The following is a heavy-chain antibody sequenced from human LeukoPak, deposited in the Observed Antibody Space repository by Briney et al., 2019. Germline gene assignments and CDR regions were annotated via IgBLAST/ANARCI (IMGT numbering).Heavy chain of an antibody. CDR2: INHSGST. J-gene: IGHJ5*02. CDR3: ARALRTLRGGTNWFDP. CDR1: GGSFSGYY. D-gene: IGHD3-10*01. V-gene: IGHV4-34*01. Sequence: PSETLSLTCAVYGGSFSGYYWSWIRQPPGKGLEWIGEINHSGSTNYNPSLKSRVTISVDTSKNQFSLKLSSVTAADTAVYYCARALRTLRGGTNWFDPWGQGTLVTVSS.